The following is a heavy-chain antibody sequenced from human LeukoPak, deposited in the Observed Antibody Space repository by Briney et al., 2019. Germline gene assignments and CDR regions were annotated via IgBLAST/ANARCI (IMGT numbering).Heavy chain of an antibody. D-gene: IGHD6-13*01. CDR2: IWYDGSNK. J-gene: IGHJ4*02. CDR3: ARAGIAAAGTAGTFDY. Sequence: PGGSLRLSCAASEFTFNTFWMHWVRQAPGKGLEWVAVIWYDGSNKYYADSVKGRFTISRDNSKNTLYLQMNSLRAEDTAVYYCARAGIAAAGTAGTFDYWGQGTLVTVSS. V-gene: IGHV3-33*08. CDR1: EFTFNTFW.